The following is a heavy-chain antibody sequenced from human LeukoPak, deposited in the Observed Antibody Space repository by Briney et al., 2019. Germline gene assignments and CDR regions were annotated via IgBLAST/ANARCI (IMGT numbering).Heavy chain of an antibody. J-gene: IGHJ6*02. CDR2: ISSSGSTI. V-gene: IGHV3-48*04. CDR1: GFTFSSYA. Sequence: PGGSLRLSCAASGFTFSSYAMSWVRQAPGKGLEWVSYISSSGSTIYYADSVKGRFTISRDNAKNSLYLQMNSLRAEDTAVYYCARPHPAYCSGGSCYDTHPYYYYGMDVWGQGTTVTVSS. D-gene: IGHD2-15*01. CDR3: ARPHPAYCSGGSCYDTHPYYYYGMDV.